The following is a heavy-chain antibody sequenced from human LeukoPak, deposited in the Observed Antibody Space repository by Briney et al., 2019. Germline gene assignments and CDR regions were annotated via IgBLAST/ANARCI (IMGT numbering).Heavy chain of an antibody. CDR3: TSSRYCTNGVCYAGGYYYYGMDV. CDR1: GFTFSNAW. Sequence: GGSLRLSCAASGFTFSNAWMSCVREAPGKGLEWVGRIKSKTDGGTTDYPAPVKDRFTISRDDSKNTVYLQMNSLKTEDTAVYYCTSSRYCTNGVCYAGGYYYYGMDVWGQGTTVTVSS. D-gene: IGHD2-8*01. V-gene: IGHV3-15*01. CDR2: IKSKTDGGTT. J-gene: IGHJ6*02.